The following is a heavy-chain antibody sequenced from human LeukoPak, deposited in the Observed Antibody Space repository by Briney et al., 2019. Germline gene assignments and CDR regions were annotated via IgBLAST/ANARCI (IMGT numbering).Heavy chain of an antibody. Sequence: GGSLRLSCAASAFTFRNYGMHWVRQAPGKGLEWVAVISYDGSNNHHADSVKGRLTISRDNSKNTLYLQMNSLRADDTAVYYCAKDRSAGATGSSNYYYGMDAWGQGTTVTVS. CDR1: AFTFRNYG. D-gene: IGHD1-26*01. V-gene: IGHV3-30*18. J-gene: IGHJ6*02. CDR2: ISYDGSNN. CDR3: AKDRSAGATGSSNYYYGMDA.